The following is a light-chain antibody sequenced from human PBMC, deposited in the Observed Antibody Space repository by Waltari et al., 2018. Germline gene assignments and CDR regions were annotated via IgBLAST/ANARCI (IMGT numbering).Light chain of an antibody. CDR2: DDA. J-gene: IGLJ2*01. Sequence: SYVLTQPPSVSVAPGQTARITCGGNNIGSKSVHWYQQKPGQAPVMVVYDDADRPSGIPDRFSGSNSGNTPTLTISRVEAGDEADYYCQVWDSSREGVVFGGGTKLTVL. V-gene: IGLV3-21*02. CDR1: NIGSKS. CDR3: QVWDSSREGVV.